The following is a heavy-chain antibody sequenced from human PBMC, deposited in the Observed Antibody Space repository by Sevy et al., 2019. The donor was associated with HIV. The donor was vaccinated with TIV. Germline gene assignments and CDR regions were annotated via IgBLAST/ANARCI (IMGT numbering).Heavy chain of an antibody. CDR1: GFTFSTYA. CDR3: AKDRGSYGSGSLLDY. J-gene: IGHJ4*02. CDR2: ISSDGNNK. Sequence: GGSLRLSCVASGFTFSTYAMHWVRQAPGRGLEWVTVISSDGNNKYYADSVKGRFTISRDSSKNTLYLQMNSLSAEDTAVYYCAKDRGSYGSGSLLDYWGQGTLVTVSS. D-gene: IGHD3-10*01. V-gene: IGHV3-30*18.